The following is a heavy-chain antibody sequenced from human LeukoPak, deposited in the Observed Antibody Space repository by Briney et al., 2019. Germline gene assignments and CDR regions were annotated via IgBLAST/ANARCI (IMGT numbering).Heavy chain of an antibody. D-gene: IGHD3-10*01. J-gene: IGHJ4*02. CDR1: GFTFCSYS. Sequence: GGTLRFSCAASGFTFCSYSLNWLRQAPGKGLEGVLNISSDSRTIYYADSVKGRFTISRDNAKNSLYLQMKSLRDEDTAVYYCARYGSGTSYITNYFDYWGQGTLVTVSS. CDR3: ARYGSGTSYITNYFDY. V-gene: IGHV3-48*02. CDR2: ISSDSRTI.